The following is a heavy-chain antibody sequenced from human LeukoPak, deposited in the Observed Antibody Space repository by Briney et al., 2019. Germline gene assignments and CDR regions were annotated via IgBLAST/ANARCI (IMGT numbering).Heavy chain of an antibody. CDR3: ARVAAAGRTFDY. V-gene: IGHV1-2*02. J-gene: IGHJ4*02. D-gene: IGHD6-13*01. Sequence: ASVKVSCEASGYTFTGYYMHWVRQAPGQGLEWMGWINPNSGGTNYARKFQGRVTMTRDTSISTAYMELSRLRSDDTAVYYCARVAAAGRTFDYWGQGTLVTVSS. CDR2: INPNSGGT. CDR1: GYTFTGYY.